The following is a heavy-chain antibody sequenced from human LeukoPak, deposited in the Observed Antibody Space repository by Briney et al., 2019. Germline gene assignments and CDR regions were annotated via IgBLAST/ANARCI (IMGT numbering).Heavy chain of an antibody. CDR3: AKDVLQEYTTVVTPGY. CDR1: GFTFSSYG. CDR2: ISYDGSNK. Sequence: GGSLRLSCAASGFTFSSYGMHWVRQAPGKGLEWVAVISYDGSNKYYADSVKGRFTISRDNSKNTLYLQMNSLRAEDTAVYYCAKDVLQEYTTVVTPGYWGQGTLVTVSS. J-gene: IGHJ4*02. D-gene: IGHD4-23*01. V-gene: IGHV3-30*18.